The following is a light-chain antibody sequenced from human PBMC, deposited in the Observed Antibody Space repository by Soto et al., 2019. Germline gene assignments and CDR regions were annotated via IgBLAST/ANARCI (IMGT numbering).Light chain of an antibody. CDR1: QSVSSNY. V-gene: IGKV3D-20*01. J-gene: IGKJ1*01. CDR2: DAS. Sequence: EIVLAQSSASLSLSPSARGAIXCRASQSVSSNYLAWYQQKPGLAPRLLIYDASRRATGIPDRFSGSGSGADFILSISRLEPEDFAVYYCQQYGSSPWTFGQGTKVDIK. CDR3: QQYGSSPWT.